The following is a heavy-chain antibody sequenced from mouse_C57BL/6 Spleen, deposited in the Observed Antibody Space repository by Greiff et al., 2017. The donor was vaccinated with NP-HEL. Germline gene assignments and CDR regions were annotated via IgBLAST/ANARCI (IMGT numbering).Heavy chain of an antibody. D-gene: IGHD2-2*01. CDR3: ARDPYAYGYYAMDY. Sequence: EVKVEESGGGLVKPGGSLKLSCAASGFTFSSYAMSWVRQTPEKRLEWVATISDGGSYTYYPDNVKGRFPISRDNAKNNLYLQMSHLKSEGTAMYYCARDPYAYGYYAMDYWGQGTSVTVSS. V-gene: IGHV5-4*01. CDR1: GFTFSSYA. J-gene: IGHJ4*01. CDR2: ISDGGSYT.